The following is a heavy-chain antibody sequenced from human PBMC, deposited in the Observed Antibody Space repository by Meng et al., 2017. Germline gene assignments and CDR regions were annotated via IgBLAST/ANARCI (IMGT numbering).Heavy chain of an antibody. CDR1: GYTFTGYY. V-gene: IGHV1-2*02. Sequence: QVQLVQVGGGGKKPGASVKVSCKVSGYTFTGYYMHWVRQAPGQGLEWMGWINPNSGGTNYAQKFQGRVTMTRDTSISTAYMELSRLRSDDTAVYYCATFRYFDWLLFNYWGQGTLVTVSS. CDR3: ATFRYFDWLLFNY. CDR2: INPNSGGT. J-gene: IGHJ4*02. D-gene: IGHD3-9*01.